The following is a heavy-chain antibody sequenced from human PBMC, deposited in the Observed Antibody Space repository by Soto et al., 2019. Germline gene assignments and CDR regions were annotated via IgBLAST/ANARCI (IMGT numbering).Heavy chain of an antibody. CDR3: VREGFFTLDF. CDR1: GFNIRDHY. J-gene: IGHJ4*02. Sequence: EVQLVESGGGLVQPGGSLRLSCAASGFNIRDHYIDWVRQAPGKGLEWVGLTRNKGESYTTEHAASVKGRFVISRDDSKNSVYLQMNSLKTEDTAVYYCVREGFFTLDFWGQGTLVTVSS. V-gene: IGHV3-72*01. CDR2: TRNKGESYTT.